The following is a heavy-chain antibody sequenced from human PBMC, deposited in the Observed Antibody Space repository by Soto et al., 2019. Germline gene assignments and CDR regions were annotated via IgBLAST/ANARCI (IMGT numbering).Heavy chain of an antibody. V-gene: IGHV4-34*01. CDR2: INHSGST. J-gene: IGHJ4*02. CDR1: GGSFSGYY. CDR3: ARFPEVPMTYGYMTGFDY. D-gene: IGHD5-18*01. Sequence: KPSETLSLTCAVYGGSFSGYYWSWIRQPPGKGLEWIGEINHSGSTNYNPSLKSRVTISVDTSKNQFSLKLSSVTAADTAVYYCARFPEVPMTYGYMTGFDYWGQGTLVTVSS.